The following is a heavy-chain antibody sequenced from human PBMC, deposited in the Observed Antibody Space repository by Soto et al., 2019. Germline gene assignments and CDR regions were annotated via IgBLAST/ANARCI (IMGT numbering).Heavy chain of an antibody. Sequence: SETLSLTFTVSGDSLTSHSYYWTWVRQPPGQGLEWIGNIYYTGNANYNPSLTGRVTLSVDTSRNQFSLRLTSVTTADTAVYYCARVSYHDPRDYTFIGYLDSWRQGTLVAVS. D-gene: IGHD3-22*01. CDR1: GDSLTSHSYY. V-gene: IGHV4-61*01. J-gene: IGHJ4*02. CDR2: IYYTGNA. CDR3: ARVSYHDPRDYTFIGYLDS.